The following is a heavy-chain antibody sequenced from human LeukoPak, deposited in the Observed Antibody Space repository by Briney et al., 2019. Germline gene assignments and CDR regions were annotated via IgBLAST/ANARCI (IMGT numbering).Heavy chain of an antibody. CDR1: GGSISSYY. J-gene: IGHJ4*02. V-gene: IGHV4-59*01. Sequence: SETLSLTCTVSGGSISSYYWSWIRQPPGKGVEGVGYIYYSGSNNYNASLKRRVTISVDTSKNQFSLKLSSVTAADPAVYYCARLIRSGYYFFDYWGQGTLVTVSS. D-gene: IGHD3-22*01. CDR2: IYYSGSN. CDR3: ARLIRSGYYFFDY.